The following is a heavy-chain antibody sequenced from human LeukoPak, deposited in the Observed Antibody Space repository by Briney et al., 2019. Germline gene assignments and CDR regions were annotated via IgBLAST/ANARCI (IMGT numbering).Heavy chain of an antibody. Sequence: WASVKVSCKASGYTFTGYYMHWLRQAPGQGPERMGWINPNSGGTNYAQKFQGRVTMTRDTSISTAYMELSRLRSDDTAVYYCARDGYYGSSGYYYPLFDYWGQGTLVTVSS. CDR3: ARDGYYGSSGYYYPLFDY. CDR1: GYTFTGYY. V-gene: IGHV1-2*02. CDR2: INPNSGGT. D-gene: IGHD3-22*01. J-gene: IGHJ4*02.